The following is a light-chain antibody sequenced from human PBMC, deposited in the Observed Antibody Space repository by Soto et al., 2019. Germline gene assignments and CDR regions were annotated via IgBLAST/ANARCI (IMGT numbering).Light chain of an antibody. Sequence: QSVLTQPPSASGSPGQSVTISCTGTSSDISKYNYVSWYQQLPGKAPKLLIYEVNKPPSEVPERFSGSKSANTASLTVSGPRTEDEADYYCSSYAGRNIVIFGGGTKLTVL. J-gene: IGLJ2*01. CDR2: EVN. CDR3: SSYAGRNIVI. V-gene: IGLV2-8*01. CDR1: SSDISKYNY.